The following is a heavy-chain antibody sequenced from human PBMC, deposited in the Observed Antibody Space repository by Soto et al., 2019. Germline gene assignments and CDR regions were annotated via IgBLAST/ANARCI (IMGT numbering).Heavy chain of an antibody. CDR2: IYHSGST. J-gene: IGHJ5*02. D-gene: IGHD3-3*01. V-gene: IGHV4-38-2*01. Sequence: SETLSLTCAVSGYSISSCYYWGWIRQPPGKGLEWIGSIYHSGSTYYNPSLKSRVTISVDTSKNQFSLKLSSVTAADTAVYYCARYYDFWSGYYKWSWFDPWGQGTLVTVS. CDR1: GYSISSCYY. CDR3: ARYYDFWSGYYKWSWFDP.